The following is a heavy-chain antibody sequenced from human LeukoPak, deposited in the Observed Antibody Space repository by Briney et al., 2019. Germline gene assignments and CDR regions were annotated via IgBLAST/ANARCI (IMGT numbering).Heavy chain of an antibody. CDR1: GFTFSSYG. D-gene: IGHD1-14*01. CDR3: AKVAGIRTTAFDY. J-gene: IGHJ4*02. CDR2: ISYDGSNK. V-gene: IGHV3-30*18. Sequence: PGGSLRPSCAASGFTFSSYGMHWVRQAPGKRLEWVAVISYDGSNKYYADSVKGRYTISRDNSKNTPYLQMNSLRAEDTAVYYCAKVAGIRTTAFDYWGQGTLVTVSS.